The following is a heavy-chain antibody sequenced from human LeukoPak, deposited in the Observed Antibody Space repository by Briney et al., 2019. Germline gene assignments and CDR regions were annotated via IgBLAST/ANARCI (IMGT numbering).Heavy chain of an antibody. CDR1: GFSFDDYA. V-gene: IGHV3-9*01. Sequence: AGGSLRLSCAASGFSFDDYAMHWVRQAPGQGLKWVSGVSWSSSNIVYADSVRGRFTISRDNAKNSLYLQMNSLRAEDTAVYYCARGWELRGDYWGQGTLVTVSS. CDR2: VSWSSSNI. D-gene: IGHD1-26*01. CDR3: ARGWELRGDY. J-gene: IGHJ4*02.